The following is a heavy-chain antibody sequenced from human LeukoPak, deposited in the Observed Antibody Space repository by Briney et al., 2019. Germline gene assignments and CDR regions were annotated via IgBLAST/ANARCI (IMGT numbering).Heavy chain of an antibody. V-gene: IGHV4-39*01. Sequence: KPSEILSLTCTVSGGSISTNNYYWGWSRQPPGKGLEWIGSIYYSGSTYYNPSLKSRVTIFVDTSKNHFSLKLSSVTAADTAVYYCARHGSYYESSGYYPFEDWGQGTLITVSS. D-gene: IGHD3-22*01. CDR3: ARHGSYYESSGYYPFED. CDR2: IYYSGST. CDR1: GGSISTNNYY. J-gene: IGHJ4*02.